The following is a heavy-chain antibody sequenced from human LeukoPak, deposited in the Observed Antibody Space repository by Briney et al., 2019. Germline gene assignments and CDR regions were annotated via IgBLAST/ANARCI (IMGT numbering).Heavy chain of an antibody. V-gene: IGHV3-53*01. CDR1: GFSVSTNY. Sequence: GGSLRLSCEGSGFSVSTNYMNWVRRAPGQGLEWVSILYSGGSTYYADSVKGRFTVSRDSSKNTLYLHMNSLRAEDTAVYYCARVGDHYHWYLDVWGRGTLVTASS. CDR3: ARVGDHYHWYLDV. CDR2: LYSGGST. J-gene: IGHJ2*01. D-gene: IGHD3-10*01.